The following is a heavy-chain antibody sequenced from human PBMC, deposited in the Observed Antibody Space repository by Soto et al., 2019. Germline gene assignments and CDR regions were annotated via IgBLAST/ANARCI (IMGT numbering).Heavy chain of an antibody. V-gene: IGHV3-23*01. D-gene: IGHD1-1*01. Sequence: GGSLRLSCAASGFTFNNYAMTWVRQAPGEGLEWVSAIRGSGTSTYYADSVRGRFTISRDNSKNTLYLQMNSLRAEDTAVYYCVKYGGQLLDYWGQGTLVTVSS. CDR2: IRGSGTST. CDR1: GFTFNNYA. J-gene: IGHJ4*02. CDR3: VKYGGQLLDY.